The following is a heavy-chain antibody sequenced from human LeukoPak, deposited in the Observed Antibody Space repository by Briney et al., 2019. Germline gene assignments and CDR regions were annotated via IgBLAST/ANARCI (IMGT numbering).Heavy chain of an antibody. J-gene: IGHJ6*03. CDR1: GYTVTSYG. Sequence: ASVKVSCQASGYTVTSYGINWVRQAPGQGLEWMGWISAYSAQTKYAQTLQGRVIMTTDRSTNTAYMELRSLRFDDTAIYYCARDVSTVTTTGDFYYHMDVWGKGTTVNV. CDR3: ARDVSTVTTTGDFYYHMDV. D-gene: IGHD4-17*01. V-gene: IGHV1-18*01. CDR2: ISAYSAQT.